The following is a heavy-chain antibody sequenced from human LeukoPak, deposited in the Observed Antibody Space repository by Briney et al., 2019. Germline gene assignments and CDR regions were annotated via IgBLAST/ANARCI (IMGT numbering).Heavy chain of an antibody. D-gene: IGHD5-24*01. V-gene: IGHV4-59*01. CDR1: GGSISSYY. J-gene: IGHJ3*02. CDR2: IYYSGST. Sequence: SETLSLTCTVSGGSISSYYWSWIRQPPGKGLEWIGYIYYSGSTNYNPSLKSRVTISVDTSKNQFSLKLSSVTAADTAVYYCARGVVPRRRDGYRRAFDIWGQGTMVTVSS. CDR3: ARGVVPRRRDGYRRAFDI.